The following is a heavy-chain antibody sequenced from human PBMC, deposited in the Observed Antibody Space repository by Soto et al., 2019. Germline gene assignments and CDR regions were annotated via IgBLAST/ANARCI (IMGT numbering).Heavy chain of an antibody. CDR3: ARILMVYASRLDYYYYMDV. V-gene: IGHV4-39*01. CDR2: IYYSGST. D-gene: IGHD2-8*01. J-gene: IGHJ6*03. Sequence: SETLSLTCTVSGGSISSSSYYWGWIRQPPGKGLEWIGSIYYSGSTYYNPSLKSRVTISVDTSKNQFSRKLSSVTAADTAVYYCARILMVYASRLDYYYYMDVWGKGTTVTVSS. CDR1: GGSISSSSYY.